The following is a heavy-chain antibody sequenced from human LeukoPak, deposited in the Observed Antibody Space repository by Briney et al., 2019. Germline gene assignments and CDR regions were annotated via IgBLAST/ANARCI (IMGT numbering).Heavy chain of an antibody. CDR3: AKDPTYYYGSGTYYGEGF. J-gene: IGHJ4*02. CDR2: ISGSGGST. V-gene: IGHV3-23*01. CDR1: GFTFSSYA. Sequence: GGSLRLSCAASGFTFSSYAMSWVRQAPGKGLEWVSAISGSGGSTYYADSVKGRFTISRDNSKNTLYLQMNSLRAEDTAVYYCAKDPTYYYGSGTYYGEGFWGQGTLVTVSS. D-gene: IGHD3-10*01.